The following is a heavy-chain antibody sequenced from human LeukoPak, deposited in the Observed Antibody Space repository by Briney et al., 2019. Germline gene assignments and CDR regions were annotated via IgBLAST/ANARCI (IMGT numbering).Heavy chain of an antibody. D-gene: IGHD5-12*01. CDR2: IYSSGST. CDR1: GGSISSSYYY. Sequence: SETLSLTCTVSGGSISSSYYYWGWIRQPPGKGLEWIGSIYSSGSTYYNPSLKSRVTISVDTSKNQFSLKLTSVTAADTAVYYCARDWSGYDLFPGYWGQGTLVTVSS. V-gene: IGHV4-39*02. J-gene: IGHJ4*02. CDR3: ARDWSGYDLFPGY.